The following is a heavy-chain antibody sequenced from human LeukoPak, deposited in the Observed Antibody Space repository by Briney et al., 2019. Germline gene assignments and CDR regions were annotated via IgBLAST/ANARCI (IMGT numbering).Heavy chain of an antibody. V-gene: IGHV3-7*05. CDR2: IKPDGSEK. CDR1: GFTFSIYW. Sequence: GGSLRLSCAASGFTFSIYWMSWVRQPPGRGLEWVAHIKPDGSEKHYVDSVNGRFTISRDNAKGSLYLQMNSLRAEDTAVYYCARDRGSGWHTFDYWGQGTLVTVSS. D-gene: IGHD6-19*01. CDR3: ARDRGSGWHTFDY. J-gene: IGHJ4*02.